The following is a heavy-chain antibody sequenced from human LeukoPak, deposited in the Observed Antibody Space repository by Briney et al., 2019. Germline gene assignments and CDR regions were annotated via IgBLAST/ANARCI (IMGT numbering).Heavy chain of an antibody. CDR1: GFTFSSYS. J-gene: IGHJ4*02. Sequence: PGGSLRLSCAASGFTFSSYSMNWVRQAPGKGLEWVSSISSSSSYIYYADSVKGRFTISRDNAKNSLYLQMNSLRAEDTAVYYCARDPTYGDWLPVYWGQGTLVTVSS. D-gene: IGHD3/OR15-3a*01. V-gene: IGHV3-21*01. CDR2: ISSSSSYI. CDR3: ARDPTYGDWLPVY.